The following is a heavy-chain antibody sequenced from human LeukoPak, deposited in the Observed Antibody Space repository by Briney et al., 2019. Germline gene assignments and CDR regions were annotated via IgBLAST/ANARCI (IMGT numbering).Heavy chain of an antibody. CDR3: ARENGYCSTTSCPFGY. D-gene: IGHD2-2*01. J-gene: IGHJ4*02. V-gene: IGHV3-66*02. CDR1: GFTVSDSY. CDR2: IYNVGTT. Sequence: GGSLRLSCAASGFTVSDSYMSWVRQAPGKGLEWVSVIYNVGTTEYADSVWGRFTISRDNYKNTLYLRMNGLRPEDTAVYYCARENGYCSTTSCPFGYWGQGTLVTVSS.